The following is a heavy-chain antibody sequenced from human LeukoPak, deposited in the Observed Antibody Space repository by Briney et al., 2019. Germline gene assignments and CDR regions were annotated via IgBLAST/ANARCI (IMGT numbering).Heavy chain of an antibody. V-gene: IGHV1-46*01. Sequence: EASVKVSCTASGGTFSSYAISWVRQAPGQGLEWMGIINPSGGSTSYAQKFQGRVTMTRDTSTSTVYMELSSLRSEDTAVYYCARANEVVTAMNLGYWGQGTLVTVSS. D-gene: IGHD2-21*02. CDR2: INPSGGST. J-gene: IGHJ4*02. CDR1: GGTFSSYA. CDR3: ARANEVVTAMNLGY.